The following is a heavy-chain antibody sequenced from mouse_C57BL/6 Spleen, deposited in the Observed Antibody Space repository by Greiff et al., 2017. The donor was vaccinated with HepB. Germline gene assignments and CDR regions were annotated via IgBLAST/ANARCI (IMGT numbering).Heavy chain of an antibody. CDR3: AREITTVVDFDY. Sequence: QVQLQQPGAELVKPGASVKLSCKASGYTFPSYWMHWVKQRPGQGLEWIGMIHPNSGSTNYNEKFKSKATLTVDKSSSTAYMQLSSLTSEDSAVYYCAREITTVVDFDYWGQGTTLTVSS. CDR1: GYTFPSYW. D-gene: IGHD1-1*01. V-gene: IGHV1-64*01. CDR2: IHPNSGST. J-gene: IGHJ2*01.